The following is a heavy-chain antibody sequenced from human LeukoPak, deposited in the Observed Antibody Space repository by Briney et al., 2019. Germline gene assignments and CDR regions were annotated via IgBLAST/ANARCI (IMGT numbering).Heavy chain of an antibody. CDR2: IYYSGST. J-gene: IGHJ4*02. D-gene: IGHD4-17*01. Sequence: SDSLSLTCTVSGGSISSSSYYWGWIRQPPGKGLEWIGSIYYSGSTYYNPSLKSRVTISVDTSKNQFSLKLSSVTAADTAVYYCARHYRYGTPGWGQGTLVTVSS. V-gene: IGHV4-39*01. CDR1: GGSISSSSYY. CDR3: ARHYRYGTPG.